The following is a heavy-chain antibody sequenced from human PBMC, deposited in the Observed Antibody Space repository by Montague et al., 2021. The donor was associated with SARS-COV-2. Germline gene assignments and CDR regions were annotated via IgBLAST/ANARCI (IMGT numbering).Heavy chain of an antibody. CDR3: AKDPHYDFWSGYYFDY. V-gene: IGHV4-31*03. CDR2: IYYSGST. D-gene: IGHD3-3*01. CDR1: GGSISSGGYY. Sequence: TLSLTCTVSGGSISSGGYYWSWIRQHPGKGLEWIGYIYYSGSTYYNPSLKSRVTISVDTSKNQFSLKVSSVTAADTAVYYCAKDPHYDFWSGYYFDYWGQGTLVTVSS. J-gene: IGHJ4*02.